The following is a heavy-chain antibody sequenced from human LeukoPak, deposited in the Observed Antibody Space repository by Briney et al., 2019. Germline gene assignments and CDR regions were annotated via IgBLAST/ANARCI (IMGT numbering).Heavy chain of an antibody. J-gene: IGHJ4*02. CDR1: GFTFSSYG. Sequence: TGGSLRLSCAASGFTFSSYGMHWVRQAPGKGLEWVAVIWYDGSNKYYTDSVKGGFTISRDNSKNTLYLQMNSLRAEDTAVYYCARGRYYYDSSGQLFDYWGQGTLVTVSS. CDR3: ARGRYYYDSSGQLFDY. CDR2: IWYDGSNK. D-gene: IGHD3-22*01. V-gene: IGHV3-33*01.